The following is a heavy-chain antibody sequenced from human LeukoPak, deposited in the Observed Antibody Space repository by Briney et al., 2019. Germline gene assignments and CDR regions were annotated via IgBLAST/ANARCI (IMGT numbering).Heavy chain of an antibody. Sequence: GGSLRLSCSASGFTFSSYAMHWVRQAPGKGLEYVSAISSNGGSTYYADSVKGRFTISRDNSKNTLYLQMNSLRAEDTAVYYCAKVSGGGLYYDGMDVWGQGTTVTVSS. CDR1: GFTFSSYA. V-gene: IGHV3-64*04. CDR2: ISSNGGST. CDR3: AKVSGGGLYYDGMDV. J-gene: IGHJ6*02. D-gene: IGHD1-14*01.